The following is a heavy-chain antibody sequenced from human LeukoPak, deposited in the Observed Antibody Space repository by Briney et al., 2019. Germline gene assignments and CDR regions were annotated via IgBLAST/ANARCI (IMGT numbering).Heavy chain of an antibody. Sequence: PGGSLRLSCAASGFTFSSYAMHWVRQAPGKGLEWVAVISYDGSNKYYADSVKGRFTISRDNSKNTLYLQMNSLRAEDTAVYYCARDPAKSGSKHVFDYWGQGTLVTVSS. J-gene: IGHJ4*02. CDR3: ARDPAKSGSKHVFDY. CDR2: ISYDGSNK. D-gene: IGHD1-26*01. V-gene: IGHV3-30-3*01. CDR1: GFTFSSYA.